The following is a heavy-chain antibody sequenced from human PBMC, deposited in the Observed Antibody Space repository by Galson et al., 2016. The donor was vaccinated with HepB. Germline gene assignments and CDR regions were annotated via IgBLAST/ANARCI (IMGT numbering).Heavy chain of an antibody. V-gene: IGHV4-34*01. CDR1: GGSLSGYY. CDR3: AREINYGSGPVGAFDI. CDR2: IDHSGGT. J-gene: IGHJ3*02. Sequence: SETLSLTCGVYGGSLSGYYWTWIRQPPGKGLEWIGEIDHSGGTNYNPSLKSRVTISMDTSKNQFSLKMNSVTVADMAVYFCAREINYGSGPVGAFDIWGQGTLATVSS. D-gene: IGHD3-10*01.